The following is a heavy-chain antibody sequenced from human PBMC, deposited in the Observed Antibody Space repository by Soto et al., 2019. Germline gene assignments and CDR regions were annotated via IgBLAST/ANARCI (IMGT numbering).Heavy chain of an antibody. CDR2: IDPSDSYT. Sequence: GESLKISCKGSGYSFTSYWISWVRQMPGKGLEWMGRIDPSDSYTNYSPSFQGHVTISADKSISTAYLQWSSLKASDTATYYCPSHTAYCGGDCNAFYIWGQGTMVTVSS. CDR1: GYSFTSYW. D-gene: IGHD2-21*02. J-gene: IGHJ3*02. CDR3: PSHTAYCGGDCNAFYI. V-gene: IGHV5-10-1*01.